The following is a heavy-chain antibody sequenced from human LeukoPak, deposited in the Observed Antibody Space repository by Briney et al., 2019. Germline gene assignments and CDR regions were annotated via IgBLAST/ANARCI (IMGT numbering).Heavy chain of an antibody. Sequence: ASVKVSFKASGYTFTSYGISWVRQAPGQGLEWMGWISAYNGNKNYAQKLQGRVTMTTDTSTSTAYMELRSLRSDDTAVYYCARDDWQWLELDYWGQGTLVTVSS. D-gene: IGHD6-19*01. CDR1: GYTFTSYG. V-gene: IGHV1-18*01. J-gene: IGHJ4*02. CDR2: ISAYNGNK. CDR3: ARDDWQWLELDY.